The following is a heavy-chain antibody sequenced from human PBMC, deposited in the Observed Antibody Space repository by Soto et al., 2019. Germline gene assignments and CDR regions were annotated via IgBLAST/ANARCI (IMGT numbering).Heavy chain of an antibody. Sequence: QITLKESGPTLVKPTQTLTLTCTFSGFSLTSSEMGVGWIRQPPGKALAWLALIYWDDDKRYSPSLRSRLAITGDTSKNEVVLTMTNMDPTDTATYFCARRGRWNHLDYWGQGTLVTVSS. D-gene: IGHD1-1*01. CDR3: ARRGRWNHLDY. CDR2: IYWDDDK. J-gene: IGHJ4*01. V-gene: IGHV2-5*02. CDR1: GFSLTSSEMG.